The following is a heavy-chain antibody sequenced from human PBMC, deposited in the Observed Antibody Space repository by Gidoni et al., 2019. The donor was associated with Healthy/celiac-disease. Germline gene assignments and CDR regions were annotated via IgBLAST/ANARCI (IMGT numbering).Heavy chain of an antibody. Sequence: EVQLVESGGGLVQPGGSLRLSCAASGFTFSSYEMNWVRQAPGKGLEWVSYISSSGSTIYYADSVKGRFTISRDNAKNSLYLQMNSLRAEDTAVYYCASLTTVVAYNWFDPWGQGTLVTVSS. CDR3: ASLTTVVAYNWFDP. J-gene: IGHJ5*02. CDR1: GFTFSSYE. CDR2: ISSSGSTI. D-gene: IGHD4-17*01. V-gene: IGHV3-48*03.